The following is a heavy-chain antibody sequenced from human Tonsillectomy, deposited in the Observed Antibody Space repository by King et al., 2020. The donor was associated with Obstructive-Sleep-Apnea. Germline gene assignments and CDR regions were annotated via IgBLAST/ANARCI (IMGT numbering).Heavy chain of an antibody. CDR3: ARGVPRSKLGSGWAPFDI. CDR2: MYYSGST. J-gene: IGHJ3*02. D-gene: IGHD6-19*01. Sequence: QLQLQESGPGLVKPSETLSLTCTVSGGSISTYYWTWIRQPPGKGLEWIGYMYYSGSTNCNPSLKSRVTVSVDTSNNQVSLNLTSVTAADTAVYYCARGVPRSKLGSGWAPFDIWGQGTMVTVSS. CDR1: GGSISTYY. V-gene: IGHV4-59*01.